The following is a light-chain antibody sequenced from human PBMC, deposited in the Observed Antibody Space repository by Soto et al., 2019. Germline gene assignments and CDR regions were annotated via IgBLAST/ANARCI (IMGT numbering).Light chain of an antibody. J-gene: IGLJ1*01. CDR3: SSYTSSSTYV. Sequence: QSALTQPASVSGSPGQSITISCTGTSSDVGGYNYVSWFQQYPGKAPTLMIYKVTNRPSGVSNRFSGSKSGNTASLTISGLQADDEADYYCSSYTSSSTYVFGLGTKVTVL. V-gene: IGLV2-14*01. CDR2: KVT. CDR1: SSDVGGYNY.